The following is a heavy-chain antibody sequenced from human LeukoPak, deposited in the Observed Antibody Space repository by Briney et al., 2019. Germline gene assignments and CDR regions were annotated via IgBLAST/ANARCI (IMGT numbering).Heavy chain of an antibody. CDR2: ISSSSSSYI. Sequence: GGSLRLSCAASGFTFSSYSMNWVRQAPGKGLEWVSSISSSSSSYIYYADSVKGRFTISRDNAKNSLYLQMNSLRAEDTAVYYCARDSEREYCGGDCYSVYAPFDYWGQGTLVTVSS. CDR1: GFTFSSYS. J-gene: IGHJ4*02. CDR3: ARDSEREYCGGDCYSVYAPFDY. D-gene: IGHD2-21*02. V-gene: IGHV3-21*01.